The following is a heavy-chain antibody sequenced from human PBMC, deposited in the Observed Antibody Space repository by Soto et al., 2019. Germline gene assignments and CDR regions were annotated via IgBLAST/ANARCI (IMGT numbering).Heavy chain of an antibody. Sequence: VQLVESGGGVVQPGRSLRLSCAASGFTFSDYAMHWVRQAPGKGLEWVAVVSHDGRNTHYADSVKGRFTISRDSSKNTFSLEMTSRRAEDRAVYYCARGGRQWLVTSDYWGQGALVTVSS. D-gene: IGHD6-19*01. CDR1: GFTFSDYA. CDR3: ARGGRQWLVTSDY. J-gene: IGHJ4*02. CDR2: VSHDGRNT. V-gene: IGHV3-30*03.